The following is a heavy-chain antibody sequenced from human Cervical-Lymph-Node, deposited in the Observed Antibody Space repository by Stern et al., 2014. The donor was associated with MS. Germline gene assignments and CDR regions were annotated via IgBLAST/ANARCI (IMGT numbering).Heavy chain of an antibody. CDR1: GGSISSYY. CDR3: ARGYSSSWYWFDS. D-gene: IGHD6-13*01. J-gene: IGHJ5*01. V-gene: IGHV4-59*01. CDR2: IYYSGST. Sequence: VQLVESGPGLVKPSETLSLTCTVSGGSISSYYWSWIRQPPGKGLEWIGYIYYSGSTNYNPSFKSRVTISVDTSKNQFSLKLSSVTAADTAVYFCARGYSSSWYWFDSWGQGTQVTVSS.